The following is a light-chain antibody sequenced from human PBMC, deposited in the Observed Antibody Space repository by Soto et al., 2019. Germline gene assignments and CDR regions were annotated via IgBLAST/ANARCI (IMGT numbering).Light chain of an antibody. CDR3: LHYGRSPPYT. CDR2: GAS. Sequence: EIVLTQSPGTLSLSPGERATLSCRASQRISSSYLAWYQHKPGQAPRLLRYGASSRATGIPDRFSGSGSGTDFTLTISRLEPEDFAVYYCLHYGRSPPYTFGRGTKLEIK. CDR1: QRISSSY. J-gene: IGKJ2*01. V-gene: IGKV3-20*01.